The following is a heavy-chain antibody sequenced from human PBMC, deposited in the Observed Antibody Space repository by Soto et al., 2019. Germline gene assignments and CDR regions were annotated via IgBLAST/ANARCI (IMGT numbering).Heavy chain of an antibody. CDR1: GGSIFSHL. CDR2: VSHSGST. D-gene: IGHD3-16*01. Sequence: ETLSLTCTVSGGSIFSHLWSWIRQPPGKGLEWIGYVSHSGSTTHNPSLKSRVTISLDTSQNQVSLQLRSVTAADTAVYYCAREGPLSGDAFDIWGRGTKVTVSS. CDR3: AREGPLSGDAFDI. J-gene: IGHJ3*02. V-gene: IGHV4-59*11.